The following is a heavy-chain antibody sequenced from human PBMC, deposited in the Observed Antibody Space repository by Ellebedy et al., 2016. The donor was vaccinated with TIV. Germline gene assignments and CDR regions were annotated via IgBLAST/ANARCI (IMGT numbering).Heavy chain of an antibody. CDR3: ASLYLDYYYYGMDV. V-gene: IGHV4-39*07. CDR1: GGSISSSSYY. CDR2: IYYSGST. J-gene: IGHJ6*02. D-gene: IGHD2/OR15-2a*01. Sequence: SETLSLXXTVSGGSISSSSYYWGWIRQPPGKGLEWIGSIYYSGSTYYNPSLKSRVTISVDTSKNQFSLKLSSVTAADTAVYYCASLYLDYYYYGMDVWGQGTTVTVSS.